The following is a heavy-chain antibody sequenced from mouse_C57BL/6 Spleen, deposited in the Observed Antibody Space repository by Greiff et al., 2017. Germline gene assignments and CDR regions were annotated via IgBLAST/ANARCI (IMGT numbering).Heavy chain of an antibody. CDR2: ISYDGSN. D-gene: IGHD1-1*01. CDR1: GYSITSGYY. J-gene: IGHJ4*01. CDR3: AREWNYYGSSYPSAMDY. Sequence: DVQLQESGPGLVKPSQSLSLTCSVTGYSITSGYYWNWIRQFPGNKLEWMGYISYDGSNNYNPSLKNRISITRDTSKNQFFLKLNSVTTEDTATYYCAREWNYYGSSYPSAMDYWGQGTSVTVSS. V-gene: IGHV3-6*01.